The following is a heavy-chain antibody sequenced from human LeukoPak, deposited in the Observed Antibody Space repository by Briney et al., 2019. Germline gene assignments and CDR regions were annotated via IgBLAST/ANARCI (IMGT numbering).Heavy chain of an antibody. D-gene: IGHD6-6*01. V-gene: IGHV3-30*04. J-gene: IGHJ2*01. Sequence: GRSLRLSCAASGFTFTTYTMHWVRQAPGKGLEWVAVISYDGKNKYYADSVRGRFTTSRDNSKNTMYIQMNSLRAEDTAVYYCARRVLGSSDWYFDLWGRGTLVTVSS. CDR2: ISYDGKNK. CDR3: ARRVLGSSDWYFDL. CDR1: GFTFTTYT.